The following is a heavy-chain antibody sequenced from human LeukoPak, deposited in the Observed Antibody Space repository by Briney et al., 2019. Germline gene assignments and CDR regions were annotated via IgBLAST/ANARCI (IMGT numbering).Heavy chain of an antibody. J-gene: IGHJ4*02. CDR3: ARESQIRYYYDRSGYYYGALDY. CDR1: GYTFTSYY. V-gene: IGHV1-18*04. Sequence: GASVKVSCKASGYTFTSYYMRWVRQAPGQGLEWMGWISAYNGNTNYAQKLQGRVTMTTDTSTSTAYMELRSLRSDDTAVFYCARESQIRYYYDRSGYYYGALDYWGQGSLVTVSS. CDR2: ISAYNGNT. D-gene: IGHD3-22*01.